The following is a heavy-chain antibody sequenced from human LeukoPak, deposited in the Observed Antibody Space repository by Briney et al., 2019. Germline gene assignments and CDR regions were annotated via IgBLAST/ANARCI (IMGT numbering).Heavy chain of an antibody. D-gene: IGHD5-24*01. CDR2: IYPGGSET. Sequence: GESLKISCKGLEYSRSIYWNAGARQRPGKGLEWMGIIYPGGSETRYDPSFQGQVTISADSSTSTAYLQWSSLRASDTAMYYSASATRDGNNHNFFHCGQGTLVTVSS. CDR1: EYSRSIYW. CDR3: ASATRDGNNHNFFH. V-gene: IGHV5-51*01. J-gene: IGHJ4*02.